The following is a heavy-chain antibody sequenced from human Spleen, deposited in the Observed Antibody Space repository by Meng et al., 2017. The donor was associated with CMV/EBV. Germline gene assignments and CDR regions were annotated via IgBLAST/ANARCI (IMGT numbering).Heavy chain of an antibody. D-gene: IGHD2-2*01. Sequence: GGSLRLSCAASGFIVSNNYMSWVRQAPGKGLEWVSSISSSSSYIYYADSVKGRFTISRDNAKNSQYLQMNSLRAEDTAVYYCARMRCSSTSCYCADYWGQGTLVTVSS. V-gene: IGHV3-21*01. CDR2: ISSSSSYI. CDR3: ARMRCSSTSCYCADY. CDR1: GFIVSNNY. J-gene: IGHJ4*02.